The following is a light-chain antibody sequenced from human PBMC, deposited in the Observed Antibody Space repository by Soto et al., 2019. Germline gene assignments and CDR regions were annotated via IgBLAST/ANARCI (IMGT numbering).Light chain of an antibody. J-gene: IGLJ2*01. CDR1: SSDVGSYHL. CDR2: EGS. Sequence: QSALTQPASVSGSPGQSITISCTGTSSDVGSYHLVSWYQQHPDKAPKLMIYEGSKRPSGVSNRFPGYKSGNTASLTISGLQAEDEADYYCCSYAGSSTSVVFGGGTKLTVL. V-gene: IGLV2-23*01. CDR3: CSYAGSSTSVV.